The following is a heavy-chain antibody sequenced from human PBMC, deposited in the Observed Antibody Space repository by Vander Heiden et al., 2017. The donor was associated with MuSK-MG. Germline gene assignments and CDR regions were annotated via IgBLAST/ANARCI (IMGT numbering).Heavy chain of an antibody. CDR3: ARDPPYCSSTSCYSDRFDY. D-gene: IGHD2-2*01. Sequence: EVQLVESGGGLVKPGGSLSPSCAASGFTFSSHSMNWVRQAPGKGLEWVSSISSSSSYIYYADSVKGRFTISRDNAKNSLYLQMNSLRAEDTAVYYCARDPPYCSSTSCYSDRFDYWGQGTLVTVSS. V-gene: IGHV3-21*01. CDR2: ISSSSSYI. CDR1: GFTFSSHS. J-gene: IGHJ4*02.